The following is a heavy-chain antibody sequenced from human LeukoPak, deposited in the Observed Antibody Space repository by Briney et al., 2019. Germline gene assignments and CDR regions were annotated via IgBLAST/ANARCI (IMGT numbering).Heavy chain of an antibody. CDR1: GGTFSSYA. J-gene: IGHJ6*02. V-gene: IGHV1-69*01. Sequence: ASVKVSCKASGGTFSSYAISWVRQAPGQGLEWMGGIIPIFGTANYAQKFQGRVTITADESTSTAYMELSSLRSEDTAVYYCATQRRYCSSTSCPPYYYYGMDVWGQGTTVTVSS. CDR3: ATQRRYCSSTSCPPYYYYGMDV. CDR2: IIPIFGTA. D-gene: IGHD2-2*01.